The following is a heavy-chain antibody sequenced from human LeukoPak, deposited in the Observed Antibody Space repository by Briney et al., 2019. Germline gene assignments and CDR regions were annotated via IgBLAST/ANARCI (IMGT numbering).Heavy chain of an antibody. J-gene: IGHJ5*02. Sequence: PSETLSLTCTVSGGSISSYYWSWIRQPPGKGLEWIGYIYYSGSTNYNPSLKSRVSISVDMSKNQFSLKLSSVSAADTAVFYGGNTNKDLSVKSQVTIALNISNSQFALKQSAVTAPGTAVYCEGRVDHSGYDTRGWFDPCGQGSLVAV. CDR1: GGSISSYY. CDR2: IYYSGST. V-gene: IGHV4-59*01. CDR3: GNTNKDLSVKSQVTIALNISNSQFALKQSAVTAPGTAVYCEGRVDHSGYDTRGWFDP. D-gene: IGHD1-14*01.